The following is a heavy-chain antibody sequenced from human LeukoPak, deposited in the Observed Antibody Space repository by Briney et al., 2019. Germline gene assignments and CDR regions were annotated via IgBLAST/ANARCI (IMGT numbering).Heavy chain of an antibody. CDR2: INPNSGGT. D-gene: IGHD3-16*02. V-gene: IGHV1-2*04. J-gene: IGHJ4*02. CDR3: AGETTFGGVIALDY. CDR1: GYTFTGYY. Sequence: ASVKVSCKASGYTFTGYYMHWVRQAPGQGLEWTGWINPNSGGTNYAQKFQGWVTMTRDTSISTAYMELSRLRSDDTAVYYCAGETTFGGVIALDYWGQGTLVTVSS.